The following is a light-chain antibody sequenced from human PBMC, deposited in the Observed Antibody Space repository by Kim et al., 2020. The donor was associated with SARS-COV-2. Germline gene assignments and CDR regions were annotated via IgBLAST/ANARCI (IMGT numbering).Light chain of an antibody. Sequence: SYELTQPPSVSVSPGQTASITCSGDKLGDKYACWYQQKPGQSPVLVIYQDTKRPSGIPERFSGSNSGNTATLTISGTHAMDEADYYCQAWDSSTVFGTGTKVTDL. CDR2: QDT. CDR3: QAWDSSTV. CDR1: KLGDKY. V-gene: IGLV3-1*01. J-gene: IGLJ1*01.